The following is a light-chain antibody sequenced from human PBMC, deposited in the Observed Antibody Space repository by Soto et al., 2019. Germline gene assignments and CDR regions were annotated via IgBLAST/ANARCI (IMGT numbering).Light chain of an antibody. Sequence: DIQMTQSPSTLSASVGDRVTITCRASQSISSWLAWYQQKPGKAPKLLIYDASSLESGAPSRFSGSGSGTEFTLTIGSLQPDDFAAYYCQQYHSYSPRTFGQGTKVEIK. CDR1: QSISSW. CDR2: DAS. V-gene: IGKV1-5*01. CDR3: QQYHSYSPRT. J-gene: IGKJ1*01.